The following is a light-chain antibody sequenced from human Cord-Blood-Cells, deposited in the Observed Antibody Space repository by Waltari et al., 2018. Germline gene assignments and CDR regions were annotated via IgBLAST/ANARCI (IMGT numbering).Light chain of an antibody. CDR3: SSYTSSSTVV. J-gene: IGLJ2*01. Sequence: QSALTQPAPVSGSPGQSITISCTGTSSDVAGYNYVSWYQQHPGKAPKLMIYYVSNRPSGVSNRFSGSKSGNTASLTISGLQAEDEADYYCSSYTSSSTVVFGGGTKLTVL. V-gene: IGLV2-14*01. CDR1: SSDVAGYNY. CDR2: YVS.